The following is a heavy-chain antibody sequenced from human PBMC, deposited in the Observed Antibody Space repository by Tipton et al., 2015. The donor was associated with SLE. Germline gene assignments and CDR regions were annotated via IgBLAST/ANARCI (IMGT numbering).Heavy chain of an antibody. CDR2: INHSGST. CDR1: GGSISSHY. V-gene: IGHV4-34*01. J-gene: IGHJ3*02. D-gene: IGHD5-18*01. Sequence: TLSLTCTVSGGSISSHYWSWIRQPPGKGLEWIGEINHSGSTNYNPSLKSRVTISVDTSKNQFSLKLSSVTAADTAVYCCARLTAMVSSDAFDIWGQGTMVTVSS. CDR3: ARLTAMVSSDAFDI.